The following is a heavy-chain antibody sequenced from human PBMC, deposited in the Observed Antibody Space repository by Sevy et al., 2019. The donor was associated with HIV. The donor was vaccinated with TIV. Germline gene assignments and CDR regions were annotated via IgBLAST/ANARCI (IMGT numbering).Heavy chain of an antibody. J-gene: IGHJ3*02. CDR2: ISSSGSTI. CDR1: GFTFSDYY. D-gene: IGHD5-12*01. CDR3: ARWLRNRCGGYADDAFDI. V-gene: IGHV3-11*01. Sequence: GGSLRLSCAASGFTFSDYYMSWIRQAPGKGLEWVSYISSSGSTIYYADSVKGRFTISRDNAKNSLYLQMNGLTAEDTAVYYCARWLRNRCGGYADDAFDIWGQGTMVTVSS.